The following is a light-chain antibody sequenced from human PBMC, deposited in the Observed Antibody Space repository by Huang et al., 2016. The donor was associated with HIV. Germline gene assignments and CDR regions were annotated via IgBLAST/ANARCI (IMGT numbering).Light chain of an antibody. CDR2: DAS. J-gene: IGKJ4*01. Sequence: EIVLTQSPATLSLSPGERATLSCRASQGLANYLAWYQQKPGQAPRLLIDDASNRATGIPARFSGSGSRTDFTLTISSLEPEDFAVYYCQQRGNWQLTFGGGTKVEIK. CDR1: QGLANY. V-gene: IGKV3-11*01. CDR3: QQRGNWQLT.